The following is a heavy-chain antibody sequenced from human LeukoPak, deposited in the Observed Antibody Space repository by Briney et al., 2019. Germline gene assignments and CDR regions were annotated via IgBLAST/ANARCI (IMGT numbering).Heavy chain of an antibody. D-gene: IGHD3-16*02. J-gene: IGHJ6*02. CDR3: AKDLGVTFGGVIVGMDV. CDR2: ISGGGGST. CDR1: GFTFSSYA. V-gene: IGHV3-23*01. Sequence: PGGSLRLSCAASGFTFSSYAMSWVRQAPGKGLEWVSAISGGGGSTYYADSVKGRFTISRDNSKNTLYLQMNSLRAEDTAVYYCAKDLGVTFGGVIVGMDVWGQGTTVTVSS.